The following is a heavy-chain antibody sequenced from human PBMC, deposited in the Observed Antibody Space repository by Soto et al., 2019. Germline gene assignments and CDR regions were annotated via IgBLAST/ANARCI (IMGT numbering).Heavy chain of an antibody. V-gene: IGHV1-18*01. CDR3: AKAMGGYYYDSSGYSSYYGMDV. Sequence: GASVKVSCKASGYTFTSYGISWVRQAPGQGLEWMGWISAYNGNTNYAQKLQGRVTMTTDTSTSTAYMELRSLRSDDTAVYYCAKAMGGYYYDSSGYSSYYGMDVWG. J-gene: IGHJ6*02. CDR2: ISAYNGNT. D-gene: IGHD3-22*01. CDR1: GYTFTSYG.